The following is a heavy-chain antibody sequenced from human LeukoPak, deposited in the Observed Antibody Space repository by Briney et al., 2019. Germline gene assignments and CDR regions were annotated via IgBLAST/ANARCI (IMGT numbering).Heavy chain of an antibody. D-gene: IGHD2-8*01. Sequence: SETLSLTCTVSGYSISSGYFWGWIRQPPGKGLEWIGSIYHSGSTYYNPSLKSRVTISVDTSKNQFSLKLSSVTAADTAVYYCARDSVLFYYYYMDVWGKGTTVTVSS. V-gene: IGHV4-38-2*02. CDR3: ARDSVLFYYYYMDV. J-gene: IGHJ6*03. CDR1: GYSISSGYF. CDR2: IYHSGST.